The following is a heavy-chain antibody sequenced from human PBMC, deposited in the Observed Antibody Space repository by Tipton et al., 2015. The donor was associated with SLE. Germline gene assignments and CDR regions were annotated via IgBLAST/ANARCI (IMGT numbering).Heavy chain of an antibody. CDR2: INHSGST. V-gene: IGHV4-34*01. CDR1: GGSFSGYY. Sequence: TLSLTCAVYGGSFSGYYWSWIRQPPGKGLEWIGEINHSGSTNYNPSLKSRVTISVDTSKNQFSLKLSSVTAADTAVYYCASGISWFDPWGQGTLVTVSS. J-gene: IGHJ5*02. CDR3: ASGISWFDP. D-gene: IGHD1-14*01.